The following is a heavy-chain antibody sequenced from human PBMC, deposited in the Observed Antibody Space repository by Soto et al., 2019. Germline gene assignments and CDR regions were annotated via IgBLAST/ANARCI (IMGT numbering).Heavy chain of an antibody. Sequence: EVQLEQSGAEVKKPGESLTISCKGSGYSFAGYWITWVRQMPGKGLEWMGRIDPSDSQTYYSPSFRGHVTISAANSITPVFLQWSSLRASDTAMYYCARQIYDSDSGPNFQYYFDSWGQGTLVTVSS. CDR1: GYSFAGYW. V-gene: IGHV5-10-1*03. J-gene: IGHJ4*02. CDR3: ARQIYDSDSGPNFQYYFDS. D-gene: IGHD3-22*01. CDR2: IDPSDSQT.